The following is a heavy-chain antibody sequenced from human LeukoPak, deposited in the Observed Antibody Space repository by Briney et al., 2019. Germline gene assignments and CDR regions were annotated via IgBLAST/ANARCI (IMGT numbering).Heavy chain of an antibody. V-gene: IGHV4-4*09. Sequence: SETLSLTCTVSGGSISSYYWSWIRQPPGKGLEWIGYIYTSGSTNYNPSLKSRVTISVDTSKNQFSLKLSSVTAADTAVYYCARRPAYGSGSYYRGWFDPWGQGTLVTVSS. J-gene: IGHJ5*02. CDR3: ARRPAYGSGSYYRGWFDP. CDR1: GGSISSYY. CDR2: IYTSGST. D-gene: IGHD3-10*01.